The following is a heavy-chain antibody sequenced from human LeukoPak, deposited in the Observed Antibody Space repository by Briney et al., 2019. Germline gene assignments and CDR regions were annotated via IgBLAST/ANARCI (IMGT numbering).Heavy chain of an antibody. V-gene: IGHV3-48*04. CDR2: ISSSSSTI. Sequence: GGSLRLSCAASGFTFSSYSMNWVRQAPGKGLEWVSYISSSSSTIYYADSVKGRFTISRDNAKNSLYLQMNSLRAEDTAVYYCARDPVWQQLVPNWFDPWGQGTLVTVSS. D-gene: IGHD6-13*01. CDR1: GFTFSSYS. CDR3: ARDPVWQQLVPNWFDP. J-gene: IGHJ5*02.